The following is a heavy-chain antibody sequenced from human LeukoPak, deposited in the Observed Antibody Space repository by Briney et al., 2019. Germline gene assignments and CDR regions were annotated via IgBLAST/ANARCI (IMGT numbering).Heavy chain of an antibody. Sequence: ASVKVSCKASGYTFINYGIYWVRQAPGQGLEWMGWISAYNGNTNYAQKLQGRVTMTTDTSTSTAYMELRSLRSDDTAVYYCARSQGFVATIRPYYYYYYMDVWGKGTTVTVSS. V-gene: IGHV1-18*01. J-gene: IGHJ6*03. D-gene: IGHD5-12*01. CDR2: ISAYNGNT. CDR3: ARSQGFVATIRPYYYYYYMDV. CDR1: GYTFINYG.